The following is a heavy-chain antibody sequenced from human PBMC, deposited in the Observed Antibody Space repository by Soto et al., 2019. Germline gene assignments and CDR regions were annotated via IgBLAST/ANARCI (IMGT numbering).Heavy chain of an antibody. CDR1: GGSISSSSYY. D-gene: IGHD2-15*01. V-gene: IGHV4-39*01. CDR3: ARRGYCSGGSCYPGPLAY. CDR2: IYYSGST. J-gene: IGHJ4*02. Sequence: SETLSLTCTVSGGSISSSSYYWGWIRQPPGKGLEWIGSIYYSGSTYYTPSLKSRVTISVDTSKNQFSLKLSSVTAADTAVYYCARRGYCSGGSCYPGPLAYWGQGTLVPVSS.